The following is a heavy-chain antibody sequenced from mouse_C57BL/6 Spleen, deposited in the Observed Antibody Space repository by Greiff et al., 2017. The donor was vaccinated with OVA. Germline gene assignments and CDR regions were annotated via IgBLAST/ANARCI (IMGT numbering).Heavy chain of an antibody. CDR1: GYTFTDYY. J-gene: IGHJ4*01. CDR3: ARERANYYAMDY. CDR2: IYPGSGNT. V-gene: IGHV1-76*01. D-gene: IGHD3-1*01. Sequence: QVQLKESGAELVRPGASVRLSCKASGYTFTDYYINWVKQRPGQGLEWIARIYPGSGNTYYNEKFKGKATLTAEKSSSTAYMQLSSLTSEDSAVYFCARERANYYAMDYWGQGTSVTVSS.